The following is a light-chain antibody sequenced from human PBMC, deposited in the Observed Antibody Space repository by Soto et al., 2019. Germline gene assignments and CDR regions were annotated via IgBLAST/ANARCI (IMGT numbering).Light chain of an antibody. V-gene: IGKV1-39*01. CDR3: QQTHSTPLT. Sequence: DIQMTQSPSSLSAFVGDRVTITCRASQSISNSLNWYQQKPGKAPRLLISTITSLQSCVPSSFTGGGSGKDFTLTISSLQPEDFATYYCQQTHSTPLTFGGGTKVEV. CDR1: QSISNS. CDR2: TIT. J-gene: IGKJ4*01.